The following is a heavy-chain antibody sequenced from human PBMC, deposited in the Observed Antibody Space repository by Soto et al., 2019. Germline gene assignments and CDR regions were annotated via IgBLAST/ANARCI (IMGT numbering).Heavy chain of an antibody. J-gene: IGHJ4*02. D-gene: IGHD3-22*01. CDR2: IYYSGST. CDR3: AREDSSGYKFFAY. V-gene: IGHV4-59*01. Sequence: PTEKGLEWIGYIYYSGSTSYNPSLKSRLTISVDTSKNQFSLRLTSVTAADTAVYYCAREDSSGYKFFAYWGQGTLVTGSS.